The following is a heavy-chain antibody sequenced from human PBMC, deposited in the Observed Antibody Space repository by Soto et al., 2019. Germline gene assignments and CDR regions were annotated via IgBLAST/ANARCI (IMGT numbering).Heavy chain of an antibody. J-gene: IGHJ6*02. Sequence: QVQLVQSGAEVKKPGSSVKVSGKASGGTFSSYAISWVRQAPGQGLEWMGGIIPIFGTANDAQKFQGRVTSTADESTSTAYMELSSLRSEDTAVYYCARATTGLVASTRFYYYGMAVWGHGTTVTVSS. CDR1: GGTFSSYA. D-gene: IGHD2-15*01. CDR3: ARATTGLVASTRFYYYGMAV. CDR2: IIPIFGTA. V-gene: IGHV1-69*01.